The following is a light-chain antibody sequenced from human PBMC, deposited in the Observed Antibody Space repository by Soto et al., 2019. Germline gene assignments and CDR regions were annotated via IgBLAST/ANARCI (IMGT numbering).Light chain of an antibody. CDR3: QQYNNWPRT. Sequence: EIVMTQSPATLSVSPGERATFSCRASQTVSNDLAWYQQKPGQAPRLLIYGASTRATGIPARFSGSGSGTEFTLTVSSLQSEDFAVYYCQQYNNWPRTFGQGTKVE. CDR2: GAS. CDR1: QTVSND. J-gene: IGKJ1*01. V-gene: IGKV3-15*01.